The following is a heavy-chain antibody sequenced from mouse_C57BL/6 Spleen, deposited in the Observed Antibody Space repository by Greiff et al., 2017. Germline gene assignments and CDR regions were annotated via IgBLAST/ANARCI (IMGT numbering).Heavy chain of an antibody. J-gene: IGHJ3*01. D-gene: IGHD1-1*01. CDR1: GYTFTEYT. V-gene: IGHV1-62-2*01. CDR3: ARHEDYSLFAY. CDR2: FYPGRGSI. Sequence: QVHVKQSGAELVKPGASVKLSCKASGYTFTEYTIHWVKQRSGQGLEWIGWFYPGRGSIKYNEKFKDTATLTADKSSSTVYMELSRLTSEDSAVYFCARHEDYSLFAYWGQGTLVTVSA.